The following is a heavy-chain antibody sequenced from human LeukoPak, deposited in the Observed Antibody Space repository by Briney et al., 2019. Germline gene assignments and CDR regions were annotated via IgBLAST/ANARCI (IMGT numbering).Heavy chain of an antibody. CDR2: IYYSGNT. CDR3: ARAGLGSYYGRYYFDY. CDR1: GGSISSTSYY. D-gene: IGHD1-26*01. V-gene: IGHV4-39*01. J-gene: IGHJ4*02. Sequence: SETLSLTCTVSGGSISSTSYYWGWIRQPPGKGLEWIGSIYYSGNTYYNPSLKSRVTISVDTSKNQFSLKLSSVTAADTAVYYYARAGLGSYYGRYYFDYWGQGTLVTVSS.